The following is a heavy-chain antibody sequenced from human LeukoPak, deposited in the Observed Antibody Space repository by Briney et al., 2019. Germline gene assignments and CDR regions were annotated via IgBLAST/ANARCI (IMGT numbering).Heavy chain of an antibody. V-gene: IGHV3-23*01. D-gene: IGHD6-13*01. CDR2: ISGSGGST. Sequence: PGGSLRLSCTASGFIFSDSSMNWVRQAPGKGLEWVSAISGSGGSTYYADSVKGRFTISRDNSKNPLYLQMNSLRGEDTAVYYCAKDPIVDIAAAENWGQGTLVTVSS. CDR1: GFIFSDSS. CDR3: AKDPIVDIAAAEN. J-gene: IGHJ4*02.